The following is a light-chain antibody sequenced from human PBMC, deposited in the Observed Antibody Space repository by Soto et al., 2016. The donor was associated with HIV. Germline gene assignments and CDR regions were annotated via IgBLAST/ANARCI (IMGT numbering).Light chain of an antibody. CDR3: QQYNSYSQG. CDR2: KAS. Sequence: DIQMTQSPSTLSASVGDRVTITCRASQSISSWLAWYQQKPGKAPKLLIYKASSLESGVPSRFSGSGSGTEFTLTISSLQPDDFATYYCQQYNSYSQGFGQGTKVETK. CDR1: QSISSW. J-gene: IGKJ1*01. V-gene: IGKV1-5*03.